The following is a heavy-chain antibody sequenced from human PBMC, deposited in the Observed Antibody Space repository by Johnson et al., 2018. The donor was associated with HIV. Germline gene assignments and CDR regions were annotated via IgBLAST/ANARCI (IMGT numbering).Heavy chain of an antibody. CDR3: ARGAALPAAFDI. D-gene: IGHD2-15*01. CDR1: GFSFSSYG. J-gene: IGHJ3*02. Sequence: QVQLVESGGGLVQPGGSLRLSCAVSGFSFSSYGMHWVRQAPGKGLEWVAVIWYDGSNKYYADSVKGRFTISRDNSKNTLYLQMNSLRAEDTAVYYCARGAALPAAFDIWGQGTMVTVSS. CDR2: IWYDGSNK. V-gene: IGHV3-33*08.